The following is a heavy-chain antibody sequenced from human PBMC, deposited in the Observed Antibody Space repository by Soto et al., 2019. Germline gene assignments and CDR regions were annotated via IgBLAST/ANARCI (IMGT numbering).Heavy chain of an antibody. Sequence: GASVEVSCKASGYTFTGYYMHWVRHAPGQGLEWMGWINPNSGGTNYAQKFRGRVTMTRDTSISTAYMELSRLRSDDTAVYYCARERAAKRNWFDPWGQGTLVTVSS. CDR1: GYTFTGYY. CDR3: ARERAAKRNWFDP. D-gene: IGHD6-13*01. V-gene: IGHV1-2*02. CDR2: INPNSGGT. J-gene: IGHJ5*02.